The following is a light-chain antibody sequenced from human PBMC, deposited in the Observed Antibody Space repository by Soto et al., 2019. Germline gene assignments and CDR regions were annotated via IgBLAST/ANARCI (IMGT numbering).Light chain of an antibody. Sequence: QSVLTQPPSVSGAPGQRVTISCTGSSSNIGAGYHVHWYQQLPGTAPQLLIYNNDNRPSGVPDRFSGSKSGTSASLAITGLQAEDEADYYCQSYDSSLSGHVVFGGGTKLTVL. J-gene: IGLJ2*01. CDR3: QSYDSSLSGHVV. CDR2: NND. V-gene: IGLV1-40*01. CDR1: SSNIGAGYH.